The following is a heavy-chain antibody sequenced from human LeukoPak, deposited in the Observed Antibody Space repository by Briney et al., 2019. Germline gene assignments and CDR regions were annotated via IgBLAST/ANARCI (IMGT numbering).Heavy chain of an antibody. D-gene: IGHD3-10*01. CDR1: GGTFSSYA. CDR3: ARDRKLLWFGESTLYGMDV. J-gene: IGHJ6*02. V-gene: IGHV1-69*04. CDR2: IIPILGIA. Sequence: ASVKVSCKASGGTFSSYAISWVRQAPGQGLEWMGRIIPILGIANYAQKFQGRVTITADKSTSTAYMELSSLRSEDTAVYYCARDRKLLWFGESTLYGMDVWGQGTTVTVSS.